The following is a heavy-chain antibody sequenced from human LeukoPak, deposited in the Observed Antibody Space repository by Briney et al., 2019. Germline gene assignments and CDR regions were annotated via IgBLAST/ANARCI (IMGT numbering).Heavy chain of an antibody. Sequence: PGGSLRLSCAASGFTFSSYAMSWVRQAPGEGLEWVSAISGSGGSTYYADSVKGRFTISRDNSKNTLYLQMNSLRAEDTAVYYCAKSFRGGYYYYYGMDVWGQGTTVTVSS. D-gene: IGHD3-10*01. V-gene: IGHV3-23*01. CDR3: AKSFRGGYYYYYGMDV. CDR1: GFTFSSYA. J-gene: IGHJ6*02. CDR2: ISGSGGST.